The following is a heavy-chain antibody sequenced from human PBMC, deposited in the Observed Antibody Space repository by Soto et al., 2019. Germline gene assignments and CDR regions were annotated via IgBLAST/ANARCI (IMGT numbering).Heavy chain of an antibody. Sequence: EVQLVPSGAEVKKPGESLRISCKGSGYSFTSYWISWVRQMPGKGLEWMGRIDPSDSYTNYSPSFQGHVTISADKSISTAYLQWSSLKASDTAMYYCGGQWLGTHWFDPWGQGTLVTVFS. J-gene: IGHJ5*02. CDR3: GGQWLGTHWFDP. D-gene: IGHD6-19*01. CDR2: IDPSDSYT. CDR1: GYSFTSYW. V-gene: IGHV5-10-1*01.